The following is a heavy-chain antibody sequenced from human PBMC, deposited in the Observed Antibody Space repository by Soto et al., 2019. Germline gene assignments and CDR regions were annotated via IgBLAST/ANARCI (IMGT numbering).Heavy chain of an antibody. J-gene: IGHJ4*02. CDR2: ISAYNGNT. V-gene: IGHV1-18*04. CDR3: ASTHGLELRVTFDY. CDR1: GYTFTSYG. D-gene: IGHD1-7*01. Sequence: WASVKVSCKASGYTFTSYGISWVRQAPGQGLEWMGWISAYNGNTNYAQKLQGRVTMTTDTSTSTAYMELRSLRSDDTAVYYCASTHGLELRVTFDYWGQGTLVTVSS.